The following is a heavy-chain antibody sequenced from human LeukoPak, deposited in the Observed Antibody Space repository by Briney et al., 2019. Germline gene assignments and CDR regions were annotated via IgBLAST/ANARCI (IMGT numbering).Heavy chain of an antibody. CDR3: AKSVRGYSYGYSDY. J-gene: IGHJ4*02. D-gene: IGHD5-18*01. CDR2: ISGSGGST. Sequence: GGSLRLSCAASGFTFSSYAMSWVRQAPGKGLEWVSAISGSGGSTYYADSVKGRFTISRDNSKNTLYLQMNSLRAEDTAVYYCAKSVRGYSYGYSDYWGQGTLVTVS. CDR1: GFTFSSYA. V-gene: IGHV3-23*01.